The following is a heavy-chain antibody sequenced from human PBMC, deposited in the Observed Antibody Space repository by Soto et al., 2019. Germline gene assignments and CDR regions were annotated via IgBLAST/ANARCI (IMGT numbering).Heavy chain of an antibody. CDR2: ISSNGGST. D-gene: IGHD3-16*01. CDR3: VKDFKYYDYFY. Sequence: PGGSLRLSCSASGFTFSSYAMHWVRQAPGKGLEYVSAISSNGGSTYHADSVRGRFTISRDNSKNTLYLQMSSLRAEDTAVYYCVKDFKYYDYFYWGQGTLVTVSS. V-gene: IGHV3-64D*06. J-gene: IGHJ4*02. CDR1: GFTFSSYA.